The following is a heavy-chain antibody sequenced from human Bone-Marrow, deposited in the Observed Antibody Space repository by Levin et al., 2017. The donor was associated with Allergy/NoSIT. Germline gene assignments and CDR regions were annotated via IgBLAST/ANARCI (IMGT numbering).Heavy chain of an antibody. CDR1: GFTFSSYS. CDR3: ARDDQVGYDFWSGYSYYFDY. V-gene: IGHV3-21*01. J-gene: IGHJ4*02. CDR2: ISSSSSYI. Sequence: GGSLRLSCAASGFTFSSYSMNWVRQAPGKGLEWVSSISSSSSYIYYADSVKGRFTISRDNAKNSLYLQMNSLRAEDTAVYYCARDDQVGYDFWSGYSYYFDYWGQGTLVTVSS. D-gene: IGHD3-3*01.